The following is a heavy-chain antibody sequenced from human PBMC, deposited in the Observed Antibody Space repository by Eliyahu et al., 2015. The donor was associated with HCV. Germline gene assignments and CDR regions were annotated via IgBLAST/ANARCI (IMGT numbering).Heavy chain of an antibody. CDR2: ISPYNGDT. D-gene: IGHD4-17*01. CDR1: GYNFINYG. Sequence: KASGYNFINYGLTWVRQAPGQGLEWMGWISPYNGDTNYAQKFQGRVTMTTDTSTSTAYMEVRRLRSDDTAVYYCGREGNYGDYITTYQYDGIDVWGQGTTVTVSS. J-gene: IGHJ6*02. CDR3: GREGNYGDYITTYQYDGIDV. V-gene: IGHV1-18*01.